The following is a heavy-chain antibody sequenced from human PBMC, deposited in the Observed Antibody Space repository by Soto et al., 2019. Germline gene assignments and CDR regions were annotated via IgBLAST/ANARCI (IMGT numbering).Heavy chain of an antibody. CDR1: GDTFTTYY. J-gene: IGHJ4*02. V-gene: IGHV1-46*01. CDR2: TNASAGGT. D-gene: IGHD3-22*01. CDR3: PRDVADYYYGSRYSYVSGGEGGCDY. Sequence: QVQLVQSGAEVKKPGASVKVSCKASGDTFTTYYIHWVREAHGHGLEWMGVTNASAGGTTNAQKYKGKGTMTRDTSTSTVYMQLRSLRSEDTAVYYCPRDVADYYYGSRYSYVSGGEGGCDYWGQGSMVTVSS.